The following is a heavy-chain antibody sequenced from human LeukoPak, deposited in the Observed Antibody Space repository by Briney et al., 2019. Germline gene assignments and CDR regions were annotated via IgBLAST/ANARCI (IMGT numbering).Heavy chain of an antibody. CDR3: ARRGGAYSDPYDY. V-gene: IGHV3-53*01. CDR2: IYISVT. D-gene: IGHD4/OR15-4a*01. J-gene: IGHJ4*02. CDR1: GFTVNSNS. Sequence: PGGSLRLSCTVSGFTVNSNSMSWVRQAPGKGLEWVSFIYISVTHYSDSVKGRFTISRDNSRNTLFLQMNSLRAEDTAVYYCARRGGAYSDPYDYWGQGTLVTVSS.